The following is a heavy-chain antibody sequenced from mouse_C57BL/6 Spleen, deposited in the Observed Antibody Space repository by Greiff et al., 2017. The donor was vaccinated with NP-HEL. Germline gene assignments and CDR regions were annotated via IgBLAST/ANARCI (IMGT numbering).Heavy chain of an antibody. CDR3: ARDRGTTAGTDYFDY. V-gene: IGHV5-4*01. CDR1: GFTFSSYA. J-gene: IGHJ2*01. D-gene: IGHD1-2*01. Sequence: DVKLVESGGGLVKPGGSLKLSCAASGFTFSSYAMSWVRQTPEKRLEWVATISDGGSYTYYPDNVKGRFTISRDNAKNNLYLQMSHLKSEDTAMYYCARDRGTTAGTDYFDYWGQGTTLTVSS. CDR2: ISDGGSYT.